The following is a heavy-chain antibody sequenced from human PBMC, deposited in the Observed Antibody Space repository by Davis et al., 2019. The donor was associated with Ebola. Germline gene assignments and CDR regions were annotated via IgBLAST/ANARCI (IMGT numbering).Heavy chain of an antibody. CDR3: ARDRSLGEWELRVGFDY. J-gene: IGHJ4*02. V-gene: IGHV3-74*01. CDR1: GFTFSSYW. CDR2: INSDGSST. D-gene: IGHD1-26*01. Sequence: GESLKISCAASGFTFSSYWMHWVRQAPGKGLVWFSRINSDGSSTSYADSVKGRFTISRDNAKNTLYLQMNSLRAEDTAVYYCARDRSLGEWELRVGFDYWGQGTLVTVSS.